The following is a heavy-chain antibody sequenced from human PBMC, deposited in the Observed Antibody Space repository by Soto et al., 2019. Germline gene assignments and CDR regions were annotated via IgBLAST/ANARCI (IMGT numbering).Heavy chain of an antibody. J-gene: IGHJ2*01. V-gene: IGHV3-30*18. Sequence: QVQLVESGGGVVQPGRSLRLSCAASGFTFSSYGMHWVRQAPGKGLEWVAGISYDGSNKYYADSVKGRFTISRDNSKNTLYLQMNSLRAEDTAVYYCAKEADDYGDYVFDLWGRGTLVTVSS. D-gene: IGHD4-17*01. CDR1: GFTFSSYG. CDR2: ISYDGSNK. CDR3: AKEADDYGDYVFDL.